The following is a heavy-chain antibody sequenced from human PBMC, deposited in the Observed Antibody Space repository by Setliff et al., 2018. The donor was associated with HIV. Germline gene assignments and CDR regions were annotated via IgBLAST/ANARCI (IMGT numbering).Heavy chain of an antibody. D-gene: IGHD1-1*01. J-gene: IGHJ4*02. Sequence: SETLSLTCTISGGSFNSDYYFWGWIRQSPGKGLEWIATISYDGNTYYNPSLRTQLTISSAPSQNQFSLTMTSLTAADTAVYYCSRVGTLINSPWDFFDYWGQGTLVTVSS. CDR1: GGSFNSDYYF. CDR2: ISYDGNT. CDR3: SRVGTLINSPWDFFDY. V-gene: IGHV4-39*02.